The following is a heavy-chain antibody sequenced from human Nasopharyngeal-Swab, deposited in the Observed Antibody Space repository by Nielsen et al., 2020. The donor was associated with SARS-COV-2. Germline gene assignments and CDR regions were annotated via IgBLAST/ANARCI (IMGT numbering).Heavy chain of an antibody. CDR3: ASNLEWLLSHYYYGMDV. V-gene: IGHV3-21*01. CDR1: GFTFSSYS. D-gene: IGHD3-3*01. CDR2: ISSSSSYI. J-gene: IGHJ6*02. Sequence: GGSLRLSCAASGFTFSSYSMNWVRQAPGEGLEWVSSISSSSSYIYYADSVRGRFTISRDNAKNSLYLQMNSLRAEDTAVYYCASNLEWLLSHYYYGMDVWGQGTTVTVSS.